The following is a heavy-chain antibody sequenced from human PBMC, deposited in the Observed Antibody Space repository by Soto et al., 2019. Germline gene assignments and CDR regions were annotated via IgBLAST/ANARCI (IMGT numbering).Heavy chain of an antibody. Sequence: EVQLVQSGAEVKKPGESLRISCQGSGYSFTSSWISWVRQMPGEGLEWMGRIDPSDSYINYSPSFQGRVTISADKSIRTGYLQRSKPKASDTALYYWGRRGSSSSFFYDSWGQGTLVTVSS. D-gene: IGHD6-6*01. CDR3: GRRGSSSSFFYDS. CDR2: IDPSDSYI. CDR1: GYSFTSSW. V-gene: IGHV5-10-1*03. J-gene: IGHJ4*02.